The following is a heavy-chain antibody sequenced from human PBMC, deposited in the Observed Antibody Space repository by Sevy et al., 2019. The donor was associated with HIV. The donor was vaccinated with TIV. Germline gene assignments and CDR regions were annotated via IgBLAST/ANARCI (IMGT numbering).Heavy chain of an antibody. CDR1: GFMFSSYV. CDR3: ARPRANYVDHYFFYAMDV. CDR2: ISYDGSDK. J-gene: IGHJ6*02. D-gene: IGHD4-17*01. Sequence: GGSLRLSCAASGFMFSSYVMHWVRQAPGEGLEWVALISYDGSDKYYADSVKGRFTISRDNFKNTLFLQMNSLTTEDTAVYYCARPRANYVDHYFFYAMDVWGQGTTVTVSS. V-gene: IGHV3-30-3*01.